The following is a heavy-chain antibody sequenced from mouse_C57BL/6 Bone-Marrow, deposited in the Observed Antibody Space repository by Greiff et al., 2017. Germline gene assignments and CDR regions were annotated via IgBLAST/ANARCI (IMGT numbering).Heavy chain of an antibody. Sequence: VQLQQSGAELAKPGASVKLSCKASGYTFTSYWMHWVKQRPGQGLEWIGYINPSSGYTKYNQKFKDKATLTAVKSSSTAYMQLSSLTYEDSAVYYCARSSLYDGYYVGFAYWGQGTLVTVSA. CDR2: INPSSGYT. J-gene: IGHJ3*01. CDR3: ARSSLYDGYYVGFAY. CDR1: GYTFTSYW. D-gene: IGHD2-3*01. V-gene: IGHV1-7*01.